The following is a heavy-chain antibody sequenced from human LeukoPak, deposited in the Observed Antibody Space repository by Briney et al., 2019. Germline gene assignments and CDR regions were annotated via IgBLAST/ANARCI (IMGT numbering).Heavy chain of an antibody. J-gene: IGHJ4*02. Sequence: PSETLSLTCTVSGGSISSYYWSWIRQPPGKGLEWIGYIYYSGSTNYNPSLKSRVTISVDTSKNQFSLKLSSVTAADTAVYYCARASGRHYDYWGQGTLLTVSS. D-gene: IGHD6-19*01. CDR2: IYYSGST. CDR3: ARASGRHYDY. CDR1: GGSISSYY. V-gene: IGHV4-59*01.